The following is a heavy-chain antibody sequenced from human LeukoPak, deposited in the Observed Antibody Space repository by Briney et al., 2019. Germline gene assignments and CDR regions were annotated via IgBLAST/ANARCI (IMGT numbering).Heavy chain of an antibody. CDR1: GGTFSSYA. CDR3: SRSYYYGSGTERFS. J-gene: IGHJ5*02. D-gene: IGHD3-10*01. V-gene: IGHV1-69*01. CDR2: IIPIFGTA. Sequence: SVKVSCKASGGTFSSYAISWVRQAPGQRLEWMGGIIPIFGTANYAQKFQGRVTITADESTSTAYMELSSLRSEDTAVYYCSRSYYYGSGTERFSWGQGTLVTVSS.